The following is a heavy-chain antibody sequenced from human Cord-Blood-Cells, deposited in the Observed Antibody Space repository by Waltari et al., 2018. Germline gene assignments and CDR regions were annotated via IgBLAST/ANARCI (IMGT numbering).Heavy chain of an antibody. CDR1: GFTFSSYR. J-gene: IGHJ4*02. CDR3: ASSAARDY. V-gene: IGHV3-21*01. Sequence: EVQLVESGGGLVKPGGSLRLSCAASGFTFSSYRLNWVRQAPGKGLEWVSSISSSSSYIYYADSVKGRFTISRDNAKNSLYLQMNSLRAEDTAVYYCASSAARDYWGQGTLVTVSS. D-gene: IGHD6-6*01. CDR2: ISSSSSYI.